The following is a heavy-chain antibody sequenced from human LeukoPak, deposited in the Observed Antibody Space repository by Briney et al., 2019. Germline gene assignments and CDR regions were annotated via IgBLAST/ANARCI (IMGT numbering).Heavy chain of an antibody. CDR1: GYTFTNYH. CDR3: ARVPGEGGYDSEYMDV. CDR2: INPSGGRT. Sequence: ASVKVSCKASGYTFTNYHMHWVRQAPGQGLEWMGVINPSGGRTNYAQKLQGRVTMTRDMSTSTVYMELSSLRSEDTAVYYWARVPGEGGYDSEYMDVWGKGTTVTVSS. J-gene: IGHJ6*03. D-gene: IGHD5-12*01. V-gene: IGHV1-46*01.